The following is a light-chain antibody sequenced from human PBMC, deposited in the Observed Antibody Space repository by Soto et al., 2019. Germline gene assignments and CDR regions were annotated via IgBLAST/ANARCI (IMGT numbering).Light chain of an antibody. CDR1: SSDVGGYNY. CDR2: EVS. CDR3: SSFEASNNLL. Sequence: QSVLTQPPSASGSPGQSVTISCTGTSSDVGGYNYVSWYQQHPGKAPKLMIYEVSKRPSGVPDRFSGSKSGNTASLTVSGHQVEDEADYYCSSFEASNNLLFGGGTKLTVL. V-gene: IGLV2-8*01. J-gene: IGLJ2*01.